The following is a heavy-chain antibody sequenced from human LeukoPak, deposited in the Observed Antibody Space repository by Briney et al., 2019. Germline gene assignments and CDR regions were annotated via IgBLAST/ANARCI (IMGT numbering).Heavy chain of an antibody. CDR2: INHSGST. D-gene: IGHD6-6*01. CDR3: ARSSIAARPYDY. V-gene: IGHV4-34*01. CDR1: GFTVSSSY. J-gene: IGHJ4*02. Sequence: GSLRLPCAASGFTVSSSYMSWVRQPPGKGLEWIGEINHSGSTNYNPSLKSRVTISVDTSKNQFSLKLSSVTAADTAVYYCARSSIAARPYDYWGQGTLVTVSS.